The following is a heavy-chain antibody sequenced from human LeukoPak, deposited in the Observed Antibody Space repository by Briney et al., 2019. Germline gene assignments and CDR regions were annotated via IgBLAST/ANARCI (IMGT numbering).Heavy chain of an antibody. CDR2: IYYSGST. Sequence: SVTLSLTCTVSGGSISSSSYYWGWIRQPPGKGLEWIGSIYYSGSTYYNPSLKSRVTISVDTSKNQFSLKLSSVTAADTAVYYCARKFGFDPWGQGTLVTVSS. J-gene: IGHJ5*02. V-gene: IGHV4-39*01. D-gene: IGHD3-16*01. CDR3: ARKFGFDP. CDR1: GGSISSSSYY.